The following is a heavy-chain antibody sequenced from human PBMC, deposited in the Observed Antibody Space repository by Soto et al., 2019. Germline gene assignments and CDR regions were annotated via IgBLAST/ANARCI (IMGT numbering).Heavy chain of an antibody. CDR1: GFTFSRFG. J-gene: IGHJ4*02. D-gene: IGHD6-19*01. Sequence: PGGSLRLSCAASGFTFSRFGMNWVRQAPGKGLEWVSGIENSGSRTYFADSVKGRFTISRDNSKNTLYLQVNSLRAEDTAVYYCAKGGRQWLVTSDFNYWGQGALVTVSS. V-gene: IGHV3-NL1*01. CDR2: IENSGSRT. CDR3: AKGGRQWLVTSDFNY.